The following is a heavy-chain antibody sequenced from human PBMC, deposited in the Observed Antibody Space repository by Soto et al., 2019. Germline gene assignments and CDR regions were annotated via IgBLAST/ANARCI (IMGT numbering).Heavy chain of an antibody. V-gene: IGHV4-59*01. D-gene: IGHD6-13*01. CDR3: ARDRSSWYRSHYMDV. Sequence: PSETLSLTCTVSGGSISSYYWSWIRQPPGKGLEWIGYIYYSGSTNYNPSLKSRVTISVDTSKNQFSLKLSSVTASDTAVYYCARDRSSWYRSHYMDVWGKGTTVTVSS. J-gene: IGHJ6*03. CDR1: GGSISSYY. CDR2: IYYSGST.